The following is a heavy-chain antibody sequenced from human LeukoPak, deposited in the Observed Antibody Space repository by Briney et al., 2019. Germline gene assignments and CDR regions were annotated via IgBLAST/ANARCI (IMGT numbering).Heavy chain of an antibody. D-gene: IGHD3-22*01. V-gene: IGHV3-15*01. Sequence: GGSLRLSCAASGFTFSDDYMRWVRQAPGEGGEWGGRIKSKTEGGTTDYAAPVKGSFTISRDDSKTTLYLQMNSLKTEDTAVYYCTTEPNYSDSSGDNDAFDIWGQGTLVTVSS. CDR3: TTEPNYSDSSGDNDAFDI. CDR1: GFTFSDDY. CDR2: IKSKTEGGTT. J-gene: IGHJ3*02.